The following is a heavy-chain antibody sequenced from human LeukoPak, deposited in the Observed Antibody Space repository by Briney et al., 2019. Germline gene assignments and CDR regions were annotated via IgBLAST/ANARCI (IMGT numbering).Heavy chain of an antibody. CDR1: GGSISYF. V-gene: IGHV4-4*07. CDR2: IHSSGGT. CDR3: ARGRNGPSEDYYYGMDV. Sequence: PSETLSLTCTVSGGSISYFWTWIRQPAGKGLEWIGRIHSSGGTNYNPSLRSRVTMSVDTSKNQFSLKLTSVTAADTAIYYCARGRNGPSEDYYYGMDVWGQGTTVTVSS. J-gene: IGHJ6*02. D-gene: IGHD3-10*01.